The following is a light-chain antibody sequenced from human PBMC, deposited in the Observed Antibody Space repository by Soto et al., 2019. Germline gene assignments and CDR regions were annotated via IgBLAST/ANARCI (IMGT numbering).Light chain of an antibody. CDR1: QSVRCRY. J-gene: IGKJ2*01. CDR2: GAS. CDR3: QQYGSSPYT. V-gene: IGKV3-20*01. Sequence: EIVLTQSPGTLSFSPGERATLYCRARQSVRCRYLAWYQQKPGQAPRLLIYGASSRATGIPERFSGSGSGTDFTLTISRLEPEDFAVYYCQQYGSSPYTFGQGTKLEIK.